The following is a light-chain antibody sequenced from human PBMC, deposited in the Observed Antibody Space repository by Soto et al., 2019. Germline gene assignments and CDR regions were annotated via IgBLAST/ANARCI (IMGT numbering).Light chain of an antibody. J-gene: IGKJ1*01. CDR2: AVS. V-gene: IGKV3-20*01. Sequence: ETVLTQSPGTLSLSPGERATLSCRASQYVGTNYLAWYQQKPGQAPRLLMYAVSTRATGLPDRFRGSGSGTDFTLTISRMEPEDFAVYFCQQCSSSPQTFGQGTKVEIK. CDR1: QYVGTNY. CDR3: QQCSSSPQT.